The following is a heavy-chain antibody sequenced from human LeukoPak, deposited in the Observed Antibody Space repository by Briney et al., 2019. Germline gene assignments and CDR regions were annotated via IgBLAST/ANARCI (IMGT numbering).Heavy chain of an antibody. CDR3: ARVTAPVENIVVVTARLSFDY. V-gene: IGHV4-59*01. CDR2: IYYSGST. J-gene: IGHJ4*02. CDR1: GGSISSYY. Sequence: SETLSLTCTVSGGSISSYYWSWIRQPPGKGLEWIGYIYYSGSTNYNPSLKSRVTISVDTSKNQFSLKLSSVTAADTAVYYCARVTAPVENIVVVTARLSFDYWGQGTLVTVSS. D-gene: IGHD2-21*02.